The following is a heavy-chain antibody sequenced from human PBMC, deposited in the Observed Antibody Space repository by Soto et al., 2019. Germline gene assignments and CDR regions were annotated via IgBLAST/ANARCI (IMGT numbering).Heavy chain of an antibody. V-gene: IGHV1-18*01. CDR2: ISAYNGNT. Sequence: GASVKVTCKASGYTFTSYGSSWVRPAPGQGLEWMGWISAYNGNTNYAQKLQGRVTMTTDTSTSTAYMELRSLRSDDTAVYYCARFPYSSSWFGKYYYGMDVWGQGTTVTVS. CDR1: GYTFTSYG. CDR3: ARFPYSSSWFGKYYYGMDV. J-gene: IGHJ6*02. D-gene: IGHD6-13*01.